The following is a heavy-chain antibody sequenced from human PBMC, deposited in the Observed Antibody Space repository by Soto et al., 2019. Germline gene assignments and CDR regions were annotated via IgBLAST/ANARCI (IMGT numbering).Heavy chain of an antibody. D-gene: IGHD3-16*01. V-gene: IGHV4-4*09. CDR3: ATYTVGEGGRGY. J-gene: IGHJ4*02. CDR2: HHSDST. Sequence: QVQLQESGPGLVKPSETLSLTCTVSGGSMRGQHWSWIRQPPGKGLEWIGHHSDSTNYNPSLKSRITISTDTYKNQISLKLSSVTAADSAVYYCATYTVGEGGRGYWGQGTLVTVSS. CDR1: GGSMRGQH.